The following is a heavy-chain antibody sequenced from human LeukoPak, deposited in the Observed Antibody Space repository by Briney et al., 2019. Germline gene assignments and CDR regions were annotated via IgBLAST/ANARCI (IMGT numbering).Heavy chain of an antibody. CDR3: ARRDGYNPRVDY. CDR2: IYYSGST. D-gene: IGHD5-24*01. Sequence: PSQTLSLTCTVSGGSISSGDYYWSWIRQPPGKGLGWIGYIYYSGSTYYNPSLKSRVTISVDTSKNQFSLKLSSVTAADTAVYYCARRDGYNPRVDYWGQGTLVTVSS. J-gene: IGHJ4*02. CDR1: GGSISSGDYY. V-gene: IGHV4-30-4*08.